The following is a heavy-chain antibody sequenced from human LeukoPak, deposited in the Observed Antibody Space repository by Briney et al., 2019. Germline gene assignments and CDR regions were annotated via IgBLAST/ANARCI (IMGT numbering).Heavy chain of an antibody. Sequence: ASVKVSCKTSGYTFTSYDINWVRQATGQGLEWVGWMSPNSGNTIYAQKFQGRVTMSRNTSISTAYVELSSLRSEDTAVYYCARASSGRYYFDYWGQGTLVTVSS. CDR1: GYTFTSYD. CDR2: MSPNSGNT. J-gene: IGHJ4*02. V-gene: IGHV1-8*01. CDR3: ARASSGRYYFDY. D-gene: IGHD2-15*01.